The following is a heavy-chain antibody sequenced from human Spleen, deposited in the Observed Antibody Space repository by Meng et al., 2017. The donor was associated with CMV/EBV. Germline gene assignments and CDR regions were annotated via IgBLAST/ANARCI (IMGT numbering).Heavy chain of an antibody. D-gene: IGHD5-12*01. Sequence: GESLKISCAASGFTFSDFYMNWIRQAPGKGLECVSYISSSGSSVYYADSLKGRFTISRDNAKNSLFLQVNSLRAEDTAVYYCAKEYVLRYSGYGAFDYWGQGTLVTVSS. V-gene: IGHV3-11*01. CDR3: AKEYVLRYSGYGAFDY. J-gene: IGHJ4*02. CDR2: ISSSGSSV. CDR1: GFTFSDFY.